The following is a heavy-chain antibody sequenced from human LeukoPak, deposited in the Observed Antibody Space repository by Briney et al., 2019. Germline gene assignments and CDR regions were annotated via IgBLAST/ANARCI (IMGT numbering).Heavy chain of an antibody. D-gene: IGHD6-19*01. CDR2: IIPILGIA. J-gene: IGHJ5*02. CDR1: GGTFSSHT. Sequence: ASVKVSCKASGGTFSSHTISWVRQAPGQGLEWMGRIIPILGIANYAQKFQGRVTITADKSTSTAYMELSSLRSEDTAVYYCAREREAWLVRGWFDPWGQGTLVTVSS. CDR3: AREREAWLVRGWFDP. V-gene: IGHV1-69*04.